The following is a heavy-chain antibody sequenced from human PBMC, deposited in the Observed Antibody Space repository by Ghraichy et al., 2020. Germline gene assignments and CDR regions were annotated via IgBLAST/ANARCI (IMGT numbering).Heavy chain of an antibody. Sequence: GGSLRLSCAASGFTFSSYWMSWVRQAPGKGLEWVANIKQDGSEKYYVDSVKGRFTISRDNAKNSLYLQMNSLRAEDTAVYYCARIRVVITSWFDPWGQGTLVTVSS. J-gene: IGHJ5*02. V-gene: IGHV3-7*03. CDR2: IKQDGSEK. CDR1: GFTFSSYW. D-gene: IGHD3-22*01. CDR3: ARIRVVITSWFDP.